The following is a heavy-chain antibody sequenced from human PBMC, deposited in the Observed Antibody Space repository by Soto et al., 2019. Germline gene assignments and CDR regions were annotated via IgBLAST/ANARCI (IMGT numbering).Heavy chain of an antibody. D-gene: IGHD3-10*01. V-gene: IGHV3-7*01. CDR1: GFTCSSYW. J-gene: IGHJ4*02. CDR3: ARGVRFQGRVYYLDF. CDR2: IKQNESEK. Sequence: EVQLVESGGGLVQPGVSLRLSCAASGFTCSSYWMSWVRQAPGKGLEWVANIKQNESEKDYVDSLKGRFTISRNNTKKSLYLEMNRLRAEDTAEYYCARGVRFQGRVYYLDFWGQGTLVTVSS.